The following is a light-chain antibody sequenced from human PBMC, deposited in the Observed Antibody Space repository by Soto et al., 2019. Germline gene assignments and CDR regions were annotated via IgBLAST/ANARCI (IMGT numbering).Light chain of an antibody. CDR3: QQHYGSPLT. CDR1: QSISSY. CDR2: AAS. Sequence: DIQMTQSPSSLSASVGDRVTITCRASQSISSYLNWYQQKPGKAPKLLIYAASSLQSGVPSRFSGSGSGTDFTLTISSLQPEDVAVYYCQQHYGSPLTFGGGTKVEI. V-gene: IGKV1-39*01. J-gene: IGKJ4*01.